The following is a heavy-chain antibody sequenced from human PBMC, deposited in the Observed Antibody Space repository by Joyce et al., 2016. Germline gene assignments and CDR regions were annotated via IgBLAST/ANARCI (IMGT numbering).Heavy chain of an antibody. J-gene: IGHJ2*01. CDR3: ARGDLRTSSPLFWYFAL. D-gene: IGHD2-2*01. CDR1: GYTFTDDY. CDR2: INLNSGDT. Sequence: QVQLVQSGAEVKKPGASVKVSCKASGYTFTDDYIHWVRQAPGQGLGRMGGINLNSGDTGYPQKFQGRVTMTRDTSIRTAYMELTGLRSDDTAVYYCARGDLRTSSPLFWYFALWGRGTLVTVSS. V-gene: IGHV1-2*02.